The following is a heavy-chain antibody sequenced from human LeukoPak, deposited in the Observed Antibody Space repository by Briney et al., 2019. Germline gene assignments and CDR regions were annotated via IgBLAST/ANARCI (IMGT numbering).Heavy chain of an antibody. CDR1: GGSISSYY. V-gene: IGHV3-21*01. CDR2: MSRSSNYI. D-gene: IGHD6-13*01. CDR3: ARILFGYSRSWWIMDV. J-gene: IGHJ6*03. Sequence: ETLSLTCTVSGGSISSYYWSWIRQPPGTGLEWVSSMSRSSNYIYYADSVKGRFTISRDNAKNSLYLQMNSLRAEDTAVYYCARILFGYSRSWWIMDVWGKGTTVTVSS.